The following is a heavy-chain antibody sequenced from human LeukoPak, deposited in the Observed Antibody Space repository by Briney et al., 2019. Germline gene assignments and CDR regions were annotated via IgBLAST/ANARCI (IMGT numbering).Heavy chain of an antibody. V-gene: IGHV1-18*01. CDR2: ISAYNGNT. Sequence: ASVKVSCKASGYTFTSYGISWVRQAPGQGLEWMGWISAYNGNTNYAQKLQGRVTMTTDTSTSTAYMELRSLRSDDTAVYYCARYIVVVVAAGTFDYWGQGTLVTVSS. CDR1: GYTFTSYG. D-gene: IGHD2-15*01. J-gene: IGHJ4*02. CDR3: ARYIVVVVAAGTFDY.